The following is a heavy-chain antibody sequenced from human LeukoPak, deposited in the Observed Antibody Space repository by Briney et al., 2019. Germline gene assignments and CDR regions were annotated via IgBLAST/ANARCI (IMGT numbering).Heavy chain of an antibody. CDR3: IVLAVTATLGFDP. CDR2: ISSSSSTI. D-gene: IGHD6-19*01. V-gene: IGHV3-48*01. CDR1: GFTFSSYS. Sequence: GGSLRLSCAASGFTFSSYSMNWVRQAPGKGLEWVSYISSSSSTIYYADSVKGRFTISRDNAKNSLYLQMNSLRAEDTAVYYCIVLAVTATLGFDPWGQGTLVTVSS. J-gene: IGHJ5*02.